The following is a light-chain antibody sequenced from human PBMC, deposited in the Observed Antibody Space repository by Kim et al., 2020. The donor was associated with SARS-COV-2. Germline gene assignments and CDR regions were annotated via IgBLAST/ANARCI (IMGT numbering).Light chain of an antibody. CDR3: QQYGSSPRVT. CDR1: QSVSGSF. V-gene: IGKV3-20*01. J-gene: IGKJ2*01. Sequence: SPGERATPSCRASQSVSGSFLAWYQQKPGQAPRLLIYGASSRATGIPDRFSGSGSGTDFTLTISRLEPEDFAVYYCQQYGSSPRVTFGQGTKLEI. CDR2: GAS.